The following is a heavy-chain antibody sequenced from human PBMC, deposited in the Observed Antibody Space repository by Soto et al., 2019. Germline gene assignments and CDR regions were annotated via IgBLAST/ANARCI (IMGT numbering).Heavy chain of an antibody. CDR1: GDSITSYY. J-gene: IGHJ5*02. V-gene: IGHV4-4*07. CDR3: ARVQSRYGYWFDP. CDR2: FESSGSS. D-gene: IGHD5-18*01. Sequence: PSETLSLTCTVSGDSITSYYWSWIRQPAGKGLEWIGRFESSGSSDYNPSLMSRVTMSVDRSKKQFSLRLSAVTAADTAVYYCARVQSRYGYWFDPWGQGILVTVSS.